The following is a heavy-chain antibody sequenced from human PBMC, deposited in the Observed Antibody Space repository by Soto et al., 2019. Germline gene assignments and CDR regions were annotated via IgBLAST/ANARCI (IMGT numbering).Heavy chain of an antibody. Sequence: GGSLRLSCAASGFTFSSYAMSWVHQAPGKGLEWVSAISGSGGSTYYADSVKGRFTISRDNSKNTLYLQMNSLRAEDTAVYYCAKDTTSSSWYYYFDYWGQGTLVTVSS. D-gene: IGHD6-13*01. V-gene: IGHV3-23*01. J-gene: IGHJ4*02. CDR1: GFTFSSYA. CDR2: ISGSGGST. CDR3: AKDTTSSSWYYYFDY.